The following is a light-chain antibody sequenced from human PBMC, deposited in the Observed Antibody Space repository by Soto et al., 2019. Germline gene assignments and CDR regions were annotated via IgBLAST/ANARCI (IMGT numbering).Light chain of an antibody. Sequence: QSVLTQPPSVSGAPGQRVTIYCTGSSSNIGAGYDVHWYQQLPGTAPKLLIYGNSNRPSGVPDRFSGSKSDTSASLAITGLQADDEADYYCQSYDTSLSGGVFGGGTKLTVL. CDR2: GNS. CDR3: QSYDTSLSGGV. CDR1: SSNIGAGYD. V-gene: IGLV1-40*01. J-gene: IGLJ2*01.